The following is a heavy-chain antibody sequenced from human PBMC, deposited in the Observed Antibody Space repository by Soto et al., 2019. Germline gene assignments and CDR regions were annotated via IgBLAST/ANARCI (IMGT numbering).Heavy chain of an antibody. CDR2: IIPIFGTA. J-gene: IGHJ4*02. D-gene: IGHD6-19*01. V-gene: IGHV1-69*13. CDR1: GGTFSSYA. Sequence: SVKVSCKASGGTFSSYAISWVRQAPGQGLEWMGGIIPIFGTANYAQKFQGRVTITADESTSTAYMELSSLRSEDTAVYYCASAPGIAVAGIPGAIDYWGQGTLVTVSS. CDR3: ASAPGIAVAGIPGAIDY.